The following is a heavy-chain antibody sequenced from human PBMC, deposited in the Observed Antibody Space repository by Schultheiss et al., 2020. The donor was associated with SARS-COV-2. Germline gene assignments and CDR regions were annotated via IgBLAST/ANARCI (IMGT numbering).Heavy chain of an antibody. Sequence: SETLSLTCTVSGGSISSYYWSWIRQPPGKGLEWIGYIYYSGSTNYNPSLKSRVTISVDTSKNQFSLKLSSVTAADTAVYYCARSLAVAGTCEFDYWGQGTLVTVSS. CDR1: GGSISSYY. CDR3: ARSLAVAGTCEFDY. CDR2: IYYSGST. J-gene: IGHJ4*02. D-gene: IGHD6-19*01. V-gene: IGHV4-59*08.